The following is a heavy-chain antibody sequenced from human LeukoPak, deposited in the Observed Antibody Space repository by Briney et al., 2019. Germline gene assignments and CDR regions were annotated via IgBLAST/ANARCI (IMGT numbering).Heavy chain of an antibody. CDR2: ISAYNGNT. CDR1: GYTFTGYY. CDR3: ARDRGYYGSGSYSPWAADY. D-gene: IGHD3-10*01. Sequence: GASVKVSCKASGYTFTGYYMHWVRQAPGQGLEWMGWISAYNGNTNYAQKLQGRVTMTTDASTSTAYMELRSLRSDDTAVYYCARDRGYYGSGSYSPWAADYWGQGTLVTVSS. V-gene: IGHV1-18*04. J-gene: IGHJ4*02.